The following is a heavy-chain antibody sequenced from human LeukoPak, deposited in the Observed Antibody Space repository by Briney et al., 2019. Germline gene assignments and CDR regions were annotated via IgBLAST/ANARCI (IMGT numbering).Heavy chain of an antibody. J-gene: IGHJ4*02. V-gene: IGHV3-72*01. Sequence: QPGGSLRLSCAASGFTFSDHYMDWVRQAPGKGLEWVGRTRNKANSYTTEYAASVKGRFTISRDDSENSLYLQMNSLKTEDTAVYYCARGLYSGSYYFDYWGQGTLVTVSS. CDR1: GFTFSDHY. CDR2: TRNKANSYTT. D-gene: IGHD1-26*01. CDR3: ARGLYSGSYYFDY.